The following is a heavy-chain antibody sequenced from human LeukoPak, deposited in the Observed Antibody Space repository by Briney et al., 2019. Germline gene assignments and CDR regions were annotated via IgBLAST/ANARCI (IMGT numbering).Heavy chain of an antibody. CDR3: ASSMGFWNAEFTSITD. J-gene: IGHJ4*02. V-gene: IGHV3-23*01. D-gene: IGHD1-1*01. CDR2: INNGGGVT. Sequence: PGGSLRLSCAASGFIFSAFGMTWVRQPPGKGLEWVSAINNGGGVTYYADSVKGRFTISRDNSENTLFLQMDSLRAEDTAVYFCASSMGFWNAEFTSITDWGQGTQVTVSS. CDR1: GFIFSAFG.